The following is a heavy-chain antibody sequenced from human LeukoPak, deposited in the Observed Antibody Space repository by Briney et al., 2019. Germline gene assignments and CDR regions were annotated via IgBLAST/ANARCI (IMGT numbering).Heavy chain of an antibody. CDR2: INSDGSIT. V-gene: IGHV3-74*01. CDR1: GFTFTTYW. CDR3: ARDAVDTANAV. J-gene: IGHJ6*02. Sequence: GGSLRLSCAASGFTFTTYWMHWVRQAPGKGLVWVSHINSDGSITSYADSVKGRFTISRDNAKNTLYLQMDSLRAEDTAVYCCARDAVDTANAVWGQGTTVTVSS. D-gene: IGHD5-18*01.